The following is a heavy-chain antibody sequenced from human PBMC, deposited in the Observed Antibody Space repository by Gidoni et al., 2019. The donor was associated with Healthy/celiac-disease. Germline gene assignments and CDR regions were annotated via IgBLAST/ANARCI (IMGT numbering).Heavy chain of an antibody. CDR2: IIPIFGTA. Sequence: QVQLVQSGAEVKKPGSSVTVSCKASGGTFSSYDISWVRQAPGQGLEWMGGIIPIFGTANYAQKFQGRVTITADESTSTAYMELSSLRSEDTAVYYCARDLGRDCSGGSCYSGGTAFDIWGQGTMVTVSS. D-gene: IGHD2-15*01. CDR1: GGTFSSYD. CDR3: ARDLGRDCSGGSCYSGGTAFDI. V-gene: IGHV1-69*01. J-gene: IGHJ3*02.